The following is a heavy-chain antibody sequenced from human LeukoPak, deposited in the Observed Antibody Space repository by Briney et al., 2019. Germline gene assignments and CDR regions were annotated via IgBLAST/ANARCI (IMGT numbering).Heavy chain of an antibody. CDR3: ARGTGYYFYYMDV. J-gene: IGHJ6*03. V-gene: IGHV1-18*01. CDR1: GYTFTIYG. CDR2: IGVYSGDT. Sequence: GASVKVSCKASGYTFTIYGITWVRQAPGQGLEWMGSIGVYSGDTNYAQSLQDRVTMTTDTSTNTAYMELRSLRSDGTAVYFCARGTGYYFYYMDVWGKGTTVTVSS.